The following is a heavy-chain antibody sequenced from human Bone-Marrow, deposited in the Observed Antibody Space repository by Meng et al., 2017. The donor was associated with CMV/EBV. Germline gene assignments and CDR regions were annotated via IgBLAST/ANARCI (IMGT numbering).Heavy chain of an antibody. CDR3: ARGLGAPDY. Sequence: GGSLRLSCAASGFTFSSYWMHWVRQAPGKGLEWVANIKQDGSEKNYVDSVQGRFTISRDNAKNSLYVEMNSLRVEDTGVYYCARGLGAPDYWGQGTLVTVSS. D-gene: IGHD1-26*01. CDR2: IKQDGSEK. V-gene: IGHV3-7*01. J-gene: IGHJ4*02. CDR1: GFTFSSYW.